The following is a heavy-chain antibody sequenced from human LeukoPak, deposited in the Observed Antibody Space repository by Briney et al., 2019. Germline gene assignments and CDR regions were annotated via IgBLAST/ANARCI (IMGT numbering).Heavy chain of an antibody. CDR3: ARDKVGAPGPFDY. V-gene: IGHV1-2*02. CDR2: INPKSGGT. J-gene: IGHJ4*02. Sequence: GASVKVSCKASGYTFTGYYMHWVRQAPGQGLEWMGWINPKSGGTSYAKNFQGRVTMTSDTSINTAYMELSRLRSDDTAVYYCARDKVGAPGPFDYWGQGTLVTVSS. CDR1: GYTFTGYY. D-gene: IGHD1-26*01.